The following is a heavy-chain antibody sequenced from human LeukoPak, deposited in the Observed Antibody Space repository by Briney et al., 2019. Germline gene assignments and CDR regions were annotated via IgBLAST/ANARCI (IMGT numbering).Heavy chain of an antibody. V-gene: IGHV3-53*01. CDR2: IYSGGSQ. D-gene: IGHD2-15*01. CDR1: GLTVSSNY. Sequence: GGSLRLSCAAPGLTVSSNYMTWVRQAPGKGLVCVSDIYSGGSQYYPDSVKGRFSISRENSKNTVYLQMNGLRAEDTAVYYCARDRRYCSGDSCYSGVDYWGQGTLVTVSS. CDR3: ARDRRYCSGDSCYSGVDY. J-gene: IGHJ4*02.